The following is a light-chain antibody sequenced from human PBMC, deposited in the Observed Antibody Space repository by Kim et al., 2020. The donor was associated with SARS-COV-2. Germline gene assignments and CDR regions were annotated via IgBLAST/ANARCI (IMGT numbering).Light chain of an antibody. Sequence: SYELTQPPSVSVSPGQTARITCSGDALPKQYAYWYQQKPGQAPVLVIYKDSERPSGIPERFSGSSSGTTVTLTISGFQAEDEADYYCQSADSSGTVVFGG. J-gene: IGLJ2*01. CDR3: QSADSSGTVV. CDR2: KDS. V-gene: IGLV3-25*03. CDR1: ALPKQY.